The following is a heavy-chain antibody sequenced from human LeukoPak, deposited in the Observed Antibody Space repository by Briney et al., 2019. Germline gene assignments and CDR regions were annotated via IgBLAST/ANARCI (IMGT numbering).Heavy chain of an antibody. CDR3: ARGAYYYED. J-gene: IGHJ4*02. D-gene: IGHD3-22*01. CDR1: GFTFSSHS. Sequence: GGSLRLSCAASGFTFSSHSMNWVRQAPGKGLEWVSYISSSSSTIYYADSVKGRFTISRDNAKNSLYLQMNSLRAEDTAVYYCARGAYYYEDWGQGTLVTVSA. V-gene: IGHV3-48*01. CDR2: ISSSSSTI.